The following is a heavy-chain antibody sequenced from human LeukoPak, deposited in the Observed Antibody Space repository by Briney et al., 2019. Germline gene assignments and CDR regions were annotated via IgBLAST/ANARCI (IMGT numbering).Heavy chain of an antibody. D-gene: IGHD3-3*01. Sequence: ASVKVSCKASGGTFSSYAISWVRQAPGQGLEWMGGIIPIFGTANYAQKFQGRVTITADESTSTAYMELSSLRSEDTAVYYCARGPDFWSGSPGGGDWYFDLWGRGTLVTVSS. CDR2: IIPIFGTA. CDR1: GGTFSSYA. J-gene: IGHJ2*01. CDR3: ARGPDFWSGSPGGGDWYFDL. V-gene: IGHV1-69*13.